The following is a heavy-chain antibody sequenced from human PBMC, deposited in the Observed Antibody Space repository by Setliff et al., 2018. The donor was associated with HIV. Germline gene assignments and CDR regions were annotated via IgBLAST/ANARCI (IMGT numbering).Heavy chain of an antibody. CDR2: IYHSGNT. V-gene: IGHV4-39*01. D-gene: IGHD6-19*01. J-gene: IGHJ4*02. Sequence: PSETLSLTCSVSGDPITSNTYFWDWIRQAPGKGLERIGSIYHSGNTYYNPSLKSRVSISVDTSKRQFSLKLTSVTAGDSALYYCARRRGQKATGWYYFDFWGQGALVTVSS. CDR3: ARRRGQKATGWYYFDF. CDR1: GDPITSNTYF.